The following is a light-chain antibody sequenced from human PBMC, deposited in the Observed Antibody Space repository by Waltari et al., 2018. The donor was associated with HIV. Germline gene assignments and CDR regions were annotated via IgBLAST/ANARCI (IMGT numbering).Light chain of an antibody. CDR3: AVWDNSLSAQV. CDR1: SSNIGNNY. CDR2: LIT. V-gene: IGLV1-47*01. J-gene: IGLJ3*02. Sequence: QSVLTQSPSISGTPGQRVAISCSGSSSNIGNNYVSWYQQVSGTTPKLLIFLITQRPSGVSDLCSGSVSGTSAALAISGLRSDDEAKYYCAVWDNSLSAQVFGGGTTLTVL.